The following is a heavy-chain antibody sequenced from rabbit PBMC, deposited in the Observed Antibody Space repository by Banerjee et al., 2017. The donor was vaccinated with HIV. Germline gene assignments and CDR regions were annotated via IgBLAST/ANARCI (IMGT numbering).Heavy chain of an antibody. CDR1: GFSFSTSYW. Sequence: QEQLEESGGDLVKPEGSLTLTCTASGFSFSTSYWICWVRQAPGKGLECIACIYAGRDDSPIYASWAKGRFTISKTSSTTVTLQMTSLTAADTATYFCARSRGFAGYAYALDLWGPGTLVTVS. CDR2: IYAGRDDSP. D-gene: IGHD6-1*01. CDR3: ARSRGFAGYAYALDL. V-gene: IGHV1S45*01. J-gene: IGHJ4*01.